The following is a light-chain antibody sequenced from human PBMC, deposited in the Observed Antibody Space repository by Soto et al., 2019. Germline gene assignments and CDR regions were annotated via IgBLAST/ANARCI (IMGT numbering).Light chain of an antibody. Sequence: SVLTEPRSVSGSPGQSVTISCTGTSSDVGGYNYVSWYQQQPGKAPKLMIYDVSKRPSGVPDRFSGSKSGNTASLTISGLQAEDEDDYYCCSYAGSYTFPYVFITVSKVTVL. CDR3: CSYAGSYTFPYV. CDR2: DVS. J-gene: IGLJ1*01. V-gene: IGLV2-11*01. CDR1: SSDVGGYNY.